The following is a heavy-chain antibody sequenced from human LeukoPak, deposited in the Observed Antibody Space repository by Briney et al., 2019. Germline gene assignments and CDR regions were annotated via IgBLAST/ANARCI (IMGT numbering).Heavy chain of an antibody. J-gene: IGHJ5*02. D-gene: IGHD5-24*01. Sequence: ASVKVSCKASGYAITNNYMHWVRQAPGQGLEWMGVINPSGTGTSYAQKFQGRITMSRDTSTSTVYMELSSLRSEDTAFYYCATDHSMANTAWWFDPWGQGTLVTVSS. V-gene: IGHV1-46*01. CDR2: INPSGTGT. CDR3: ATDHSMANTAWWFDP. CDR1: GYAITNNY.